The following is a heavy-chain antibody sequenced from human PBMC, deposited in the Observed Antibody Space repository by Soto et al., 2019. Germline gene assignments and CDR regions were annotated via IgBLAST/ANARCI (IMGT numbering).Heavy chain of an antibody. J-gene: IGHJ4*02. CDR1: GFIFKNYA. CDR3: TKSSGGSSSVGMDY. V-gene: IGHV3-30*04. Sequence: SGGSLRLSCAGSGFIFKNYALNWARQAPGKGLEWVASITRDGYNKYYADSVKGRFTISRDNSRDTLSLQMTALTIEDSSVYYCTKSSGGSSSVGMDYWGQGTRVTVSS. CDR2: ITRDGYNK. D-gene: IGHD6-6*01.